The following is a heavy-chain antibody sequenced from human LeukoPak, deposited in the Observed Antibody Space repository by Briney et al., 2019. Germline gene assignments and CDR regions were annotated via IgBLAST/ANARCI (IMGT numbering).Heavy chain of an antibody. Sequence: LHPRSLTCAFARNSDYNNSAALYSLNQSPSRGLDSMRRTYYRSKWYNDYAVSVKSRITINPDTSKNQFSLQLNSVTPEDTAVYYCAREKEQGLAYDAFDIWGQGTMVTVSS. V-gene: IGHV6-1*01. CDR3: AREKEQGLAYDAFDI. J-gene: IGHJ3*02. CDR1: RNSDYNNSAA. D-gene: IGHD6-19*01. CDR2: TYYRSKWYN.